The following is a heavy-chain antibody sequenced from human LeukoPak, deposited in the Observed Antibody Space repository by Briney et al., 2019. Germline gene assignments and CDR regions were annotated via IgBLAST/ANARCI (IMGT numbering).Heavy chain of an antibody. J-gene: IGHJ6*04. CDR1: GFTFSSYA. CDR2: ISSSSPTI. V-gene: IGHV3-48*04. D-gene: IGHD3-10*02. CDR3: AELGITMIGGV. Sequence: GGSLRLSCAASGFTFSSYAMNWVRQAPGKGLEWVAYISSSSPTIYYADSVKGRFTISRDNAKNSLYLQMNSLRAEDTAVYYCAELGITMIGGVWGKGTTVTISS.